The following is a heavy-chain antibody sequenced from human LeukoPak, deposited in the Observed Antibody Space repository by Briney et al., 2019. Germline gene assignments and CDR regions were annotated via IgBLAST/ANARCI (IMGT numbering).Heavy chain of an antibody. CDR1: GYTFSGYD. Sequence: ASVKVSCKASGYTFSGYDINWVRQATGQGLEWMGWMNPNSGNTGYAQKLQGRVTMTTDTSTSTAYMELRSLRSDDTAVYYCARSYRTYYYYYMDVWGKGTTVTISS. CDR3: ARSYRTYYYYYMDV. CDR2: MNPNSGNT. J-gene: IGHJ6*03. D-gene: IGHD1-26*01. V-gene: IGHV1-8*02.